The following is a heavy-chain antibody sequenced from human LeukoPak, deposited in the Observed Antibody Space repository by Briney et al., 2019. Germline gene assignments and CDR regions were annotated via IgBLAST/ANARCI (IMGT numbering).Heavy chain of an antibody. CDR2: INHSGST. CDR1: GGSFSGYY. Sequence: SETLSLTCAVYGGSFSGYYWSWIRRPPGKGLEWIGVINHSGSTNYNPSLKSRVTISVDTSKNQFSLKLSSVTAADTAVYYCARDYCGGDCRAFDIWGQGTMVTVSS. V-gene: IGHV4-34*01. D-gene: IGHD2-21*02. J-gene: IGHJ3*02. CDR3: ARDYCGGDCRAFDI.